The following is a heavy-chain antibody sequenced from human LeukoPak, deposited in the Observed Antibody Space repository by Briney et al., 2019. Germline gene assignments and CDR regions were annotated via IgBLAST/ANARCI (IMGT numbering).Heavy chain of an antibody. CDR3: ARDGKSYYDFWSGYYSDY. Sequence: GGSLRLSCVASGITFSNYAVSWVRQAPEKGLDWVSVISGSAHKIRYADSVKGRFTISRDNAKNSLYLQMNSLRAEDAAVYYCARDGKSYYDFWSGYYSDYWGQGTLVTVSS. CDR2: ISGSAHKI. CDR1: GITFSNYA. D-gene: IGHD3-3*01. J-gene: IGHJ4*02. V-gene: IGHV3-23*01.